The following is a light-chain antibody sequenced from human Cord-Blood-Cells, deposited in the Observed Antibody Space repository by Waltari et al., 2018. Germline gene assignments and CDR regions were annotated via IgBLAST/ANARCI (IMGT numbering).Light chain of an antibody. CDR3: QQSNSTPLT. J-gene: IGKJ3*01. V-gene: IGKV1-39*01. CDR2: AAS. CDR1: QGISSY. Sequence: IQMTQSPSSLSASVGDRVTITCRASQGISSYLNWYQQKPGKAPKLLIYAASILQSGVPARFSGSGSGADFTLAISSLQPEDCATYYCQQSNSTPLTFGPGTKVEIK.